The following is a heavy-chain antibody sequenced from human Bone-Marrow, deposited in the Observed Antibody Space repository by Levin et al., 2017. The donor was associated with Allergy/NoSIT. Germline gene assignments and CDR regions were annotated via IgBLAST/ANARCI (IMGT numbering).Heavy chain of an antibody. CDR1: GGSFSGYY. V-gene: IGHV4-34*01. Sequence: SETLSLTCAVYGGSFSGYYWSWIRQPPGKGLEWIGEINHSGSTNYNPSLKSRVTISVDTSKNQFSLKLSSVTAADTAVYYCARGPRYSYGYWSRGYYFDYWGQGTLVTVSS. CDR3: ARGPRYSYGYWSRGYYFDY. J-gene: IGHJ4*02. CDR2: INHSGST. D-gene: IGHD5-18*01.